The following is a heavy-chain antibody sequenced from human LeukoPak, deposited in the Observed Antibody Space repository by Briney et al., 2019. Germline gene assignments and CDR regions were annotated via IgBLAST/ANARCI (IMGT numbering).Heavy chain of an antibody. CDR1: GYTFTNYG. CDR3: ARGEGSGSYAYYYYYMDV. J-gene: IGHJ6*03. Sequence: ASVKVSCKASGYTFTNYGISWVRQAPGQGLEWMGWISAYNGNTNYAQKLQGRVTMTTDTSTSTAYMELRSLRSDDTAVYYCARGEGSGSYAYYYYYMDVWGKGTTVTVSS. V-gene: IGHV1-18*01. CDR2: ISAYNGNT. D-gene: IGHD3-10*01.